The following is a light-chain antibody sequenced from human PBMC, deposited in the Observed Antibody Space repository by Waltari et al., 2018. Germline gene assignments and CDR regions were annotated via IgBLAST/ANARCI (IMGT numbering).Light chain of an antibody. J-gene: IGLJ2*01. V-gene: IGLV2-14*03. CDR2: DVS. CDR1: SIDIGHYDY. CDR3: SSYSGTNTRVI. Sequence: QSALTQPASVSGSPGQSISISCTGTSIDIGHYDYVSWYQQQPGKAPKVVIYDVSHRPSGVSNGFSGSKSGNTGSLCISGLQSEDEGDYYCSSYSGTNTRVIFGGGTKLTVL.